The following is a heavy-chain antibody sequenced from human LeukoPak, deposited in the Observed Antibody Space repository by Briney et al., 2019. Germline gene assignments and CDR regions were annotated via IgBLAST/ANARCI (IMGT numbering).Heavy chain of an antibody. D-gene: IGHD5-24*01. CDR1: GGSISSYY. V-gene: IGHV4-4*09. CDR3: AEGDGYNYLN. CDR2: IYTRGST. Sequence: SETLSLTCTVSGGSISSYYWSWIRQPPGKGLEWIGYIYTRGSTNYNPSLKSRVTISVDTSKNQFSLKLSSVTAADTAVYYCAEGDGYNYLNWGQGTLVTVSS. J-gene: IGHJ4*02.